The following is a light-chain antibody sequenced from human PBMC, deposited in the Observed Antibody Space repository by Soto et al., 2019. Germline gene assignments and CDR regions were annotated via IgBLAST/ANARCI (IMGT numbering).Light chain of an antibody. CDR1: QSVSSSY. Sequence: EIVLTQSPGTLSWSPGERATLSCRASQSVSSSYLAWYQQKPGQAPRLLIYGASSRATGIPDRFSGSGSGTDFTLNISRLEPEDFAVYYCQQYGSSPFTFGPGTKVDI. J-gene: IGKJ3*01. CDR3: QQYGSSPFT. V-gene: IGKV3-20*01. CDR2: GAS.